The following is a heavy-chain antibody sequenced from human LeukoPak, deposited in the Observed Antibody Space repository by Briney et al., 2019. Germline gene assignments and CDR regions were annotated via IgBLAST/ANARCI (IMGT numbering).Heavy chain of an antibody. CDR3: ATSYGSGSYYNPYYFDC. V-gene: IGHV3-23*01. CDR2: ISGSAGST. J-gene: IGHJ4*02. CDR1: GFTFSYYA. Sequence: PGGSPRLSCAASGFTFSYYAMSWVRQAPGKGLEWVSTISGSAGSTYYADSVKGRFTVSRDNSKNTLYLQMNSLRAEDTAVYYCATSYGSGSYYNPYYFDCWGQGTLVTVSS. D-gene: IGHD3-10*01.